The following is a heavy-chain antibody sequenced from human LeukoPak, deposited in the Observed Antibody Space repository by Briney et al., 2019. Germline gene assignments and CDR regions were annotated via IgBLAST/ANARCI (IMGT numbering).Heavy chain of an antibody. CDR1: GGSISSYY. D-gene: IGHD2-21*02. CDR2: IHYSGNT. V-gene: IGHV4-59*01. J-gene: IGHJ3*02. CDR3: ARDSVTYDAFDI. Sequence: PSETLSLTCTVSGGSISSYYWSWIRQPPGKGLEWIGNIHYSGNTKYNPSLKSRVTISVDTSKNQFSLKLSSVTAADTAVYYCARDSVTYDAFDIWGQGTMVTVSS.